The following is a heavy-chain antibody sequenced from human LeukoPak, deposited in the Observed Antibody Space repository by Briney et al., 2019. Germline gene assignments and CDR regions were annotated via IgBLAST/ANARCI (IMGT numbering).Heavy chain of an antibody. CDR1: GGSFSGYY. CDR2: IIHSGST. Sequence: PSETLSLTRAVYGGSFSGYYWNWIRPPPGKGLEWIGEIIHSGSTNYNPSLKSRVTIPVDTSKTQFSLKLSSVTAADTAVYYCARGRYAIARVLGVIGGVAQGSGYSFDYWGQGTLVTVSS. J-gene: IGHJ4*02. D-gene: IGHD3-10*01. V-gene: IGHV4-34*01. CDR3: ARGRYAIARVLGVIGGVAQGSGYSFDY.